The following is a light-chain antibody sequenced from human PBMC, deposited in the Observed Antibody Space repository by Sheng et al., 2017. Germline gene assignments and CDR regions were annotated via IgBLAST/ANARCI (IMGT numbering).Light chain of an antibody. Sequence: EIVLTQSPATLSLSPGERATLSCRASQSVSSYLAWYQQKPGQAPRLLIYGASSRATGIPDRFSGSGSGTDFSLTISRLEPEDFAVYYCQQYSSSIGFTFGPGTTVDIK. CDR1: QSVSSY. V-gene: IGKV3-20*01. CDR3: QQYSSSIGFT. CDR2: GAS. J-gene: IGKJ3*01.